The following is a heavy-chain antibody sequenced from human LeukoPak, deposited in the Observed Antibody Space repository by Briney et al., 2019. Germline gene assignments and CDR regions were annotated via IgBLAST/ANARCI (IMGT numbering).Heavy chain of an antibody. CDR1: GFTFSSYW. J-gene: IGHJ6*03. V-gene: IGHV3-7*01. Sequence: GGSLRLSCAASGFTFSSYWMSWVRQAPGKGLEWVANIKQDGSEKYYVDSMKGRFTISRDNAKNSLYLQMNSLRAEDTAVYYCARDSRASRIQYGYYHMDVWGKGTTVTVSS. CDR3: ARDSRASRIQYGYYHMDV. CDR2: IKQDGSEK. D-gene: IGHD3-10*01.